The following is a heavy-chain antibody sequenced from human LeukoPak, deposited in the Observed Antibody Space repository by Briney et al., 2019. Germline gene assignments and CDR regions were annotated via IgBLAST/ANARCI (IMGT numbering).Heavy chain of an antibody. V-gene: IGHV1-69*05. CDR2: IIPIFGTA. Sequence: ASVKVSCKASGGTFSSYAISWVRQAPGQGLEWVGRIIPIFGTANYAQKFQGRVTITTDESTSTAYMELSSLRSEDTAVYYCARDGCSSTGTRSGGSCFDLYWGQGTLVTVSS. J-gene: IGHJ4*02. D-gene: IGHD2-15*01. CDR1: GGTFSSYA. CDR3: ARDGCSSTGTRSGGSCFDLY.